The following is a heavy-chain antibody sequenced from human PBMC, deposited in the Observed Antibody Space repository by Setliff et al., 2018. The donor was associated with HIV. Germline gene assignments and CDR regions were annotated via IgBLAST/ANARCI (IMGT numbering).Heavy chain of an antibody. CDR3: ARTRGYSLYYFDY. Sequence: SETLSLTCTVSGDSITSYYWSWIRQPPGQGLEWIGYIYYTGSTTYNPTLKSRVTMSGETSKNKFSLKLRSVSAADTAVYYCARTRGYSLYYFDYWGQGTLVTVSS. CDR1: GDSITSYY. J-gene: IGHJ4*02. D-gene: IGHD5-18*01. V-gene: IGHV4-59*01. CDR2: IYYTGST.